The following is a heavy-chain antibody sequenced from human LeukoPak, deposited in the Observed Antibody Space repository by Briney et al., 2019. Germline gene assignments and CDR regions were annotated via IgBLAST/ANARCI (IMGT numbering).Heavy chain of an antibody. J-gene: IGHJ3*02. CDR2: INHSGST. Sequence: KPSETLSLTCAVYGGSFSGYYWSWIRQPPGKGLEWIGEINHSGSTNYNPSLKSRVTISVDTSKNQFSLKLSSVTAADTAVYYCARGQLMVIHAFDIWGQGTMVTVSS. D-gene: IGHD2-8*01. V-gene: IGHV4-34*01. CDR3: ARGQLMVIHAFDI. CDR1: GGSFSGYY.